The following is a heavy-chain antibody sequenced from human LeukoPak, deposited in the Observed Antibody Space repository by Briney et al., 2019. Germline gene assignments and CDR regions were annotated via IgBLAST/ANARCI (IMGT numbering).Heavy chain of an antibody. CDR1: GYTFATYW. D-gene: IGHD6-19*01. Sequence: GESLKISCKGSGYTFATYWIGWVRQMPGKGLEWMGIIYPGNSDTRYSPSFQGQVTILADKSISTAYVQWSSLKASDAAMYYCARVAVAGPYDAFDIWGQGTMVTVSP. V-gene: IGHV5-51*01. CDR2: IYPGNSDT. CDR3: ARVAVAGPYDAFDI. J-gene: IGHJ3*02.